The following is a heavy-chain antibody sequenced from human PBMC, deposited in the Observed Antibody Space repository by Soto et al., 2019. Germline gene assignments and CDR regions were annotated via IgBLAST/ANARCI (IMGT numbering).Heavy chain of an antibody. V-gene: IGHV3-11*01. D-gene: IGHD6-19*01. Sequence: QVQLVESGGGLVKPGGPLRLSCAAAGFRFSDHYMTWIRQAPGKGLEWVSYISSGSSTIYYAHSVKGRFTISRDNAKNSLNLQMNSPRAEDTAVYYCATSSGALAASFPYYFDYWGHGTLVTVSS. J-gene: IGHJ4*01. CDR3: ATSSGALAASFPYYFDY. CDR1: GFRFSDHY. CDR2: ISSGSSTI.